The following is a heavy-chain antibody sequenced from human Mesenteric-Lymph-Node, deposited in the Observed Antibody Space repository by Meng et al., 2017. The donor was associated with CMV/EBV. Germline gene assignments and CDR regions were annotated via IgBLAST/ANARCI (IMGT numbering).Heavy chain of an antibody. Sequence: GESLKISCATSGFSFSKDSMNWVRQAPGKGPEWVSYISASSSTIYYADSVKGRFTISRDNAQKSLYLQMNSLRSEDTAVYYCARDVWFDPWGQGTLVTVSS. V-gene: IGHV3-48*04. CDR1: GFSFSKDS. J-gene: IGHJ5*02. CDR2: ISASSSTI. CDR3: ARDVWFDP.